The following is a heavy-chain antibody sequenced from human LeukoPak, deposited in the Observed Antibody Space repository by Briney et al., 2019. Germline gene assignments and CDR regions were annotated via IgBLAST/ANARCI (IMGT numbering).Heavy chain of an antibody. Sequence: PGGPLRLSCAASGFTFNSYAMSWVRKAPGKGLEWVSAYSGSGGNTYYGDSVKGRFPISRDNSKNTLFLQMNSLRDDDTAVYYCARTSHYVDIAATIPYGIYYFDYWGQGTLVTVSS. CDR2: YSGSGGNT. D-gene: IGHD5-12*01. J-gene: IGHJ4*02. CDR3: ARTSHYVDIAATIPYGIYYFDY. CDR1: GFTFNSYA. V-gene: IGHV3-23*01.